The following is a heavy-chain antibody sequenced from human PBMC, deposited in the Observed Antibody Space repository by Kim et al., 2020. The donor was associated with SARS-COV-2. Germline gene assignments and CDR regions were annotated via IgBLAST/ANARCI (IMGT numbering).Heavy chain of an antibody. D-gene: IGHD3-10*01. Sequence: YSQNFPGKVTITRDTSATTAYMQLSSLTSKDTAVYYCAREGSGSYNWLDPWGQGTLVTASS. CDR3: AREGSGSYNWLDP. V-gene: IGHV1-3*01. J-gene: IGHJ5*02.